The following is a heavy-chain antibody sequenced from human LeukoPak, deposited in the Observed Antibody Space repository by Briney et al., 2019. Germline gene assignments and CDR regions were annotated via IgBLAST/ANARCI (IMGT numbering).Heavy chain of an antibody. CDR2: ISGSSSSI. CDR1: GFTLSTYT. J-gene: IGHJ3*02. Sequence: GGSLRLSCEASGFTLSTYTMHWVRQAPGKGLEWVSYISGSSSSIYYADSVRGRFTISRDNAKNSLYLQMNSLRAEDTAVYYCARDRQIDAFDIWGQGTMVTVSS. CDR3: ARDRQIDAFDI. V-gene: IGHV3-48*01.